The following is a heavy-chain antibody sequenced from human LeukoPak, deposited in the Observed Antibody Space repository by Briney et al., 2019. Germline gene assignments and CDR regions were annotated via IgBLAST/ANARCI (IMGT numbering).Heavy chain of an antibody. CDR3: AREDGCSSTSCYEAFDI. CDR1: GYTFTNYY. CDR2: INPSGGST. Sequence: ASVKVSCKASGYTFTNYYMHWVRQAPGQGLEWMGIINPSGGSTSYAQKFQGRVTMTRDTSTSTVYMELSSLRSEDTAVYYCAREDGCSSTSCYEAFDIWGQGTMVTVSS. V-gene: IGHV1-46*01. D-gene: IGHD2-2*01. J-gene: IGHJ3*02.